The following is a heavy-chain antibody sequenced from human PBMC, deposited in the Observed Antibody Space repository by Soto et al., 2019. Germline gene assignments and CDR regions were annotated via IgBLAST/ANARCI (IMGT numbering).Heavy chain of an antibody. Sequence: GGSLRLSCTVSGFTFGDYAMSWVRQAPGKGLEWISFIRNKAYRGTTKYAASVRGRFTISRDDSKSIAYLQMNSLKTEDTAVYYCTRGDMALNDYWGQGTLVTVSS. CDR3: TRGDMALNDY. V-gene: IGHV3-49*04. CDR2: IRNKAYRGTT. CDR1: GFTFGDYA. D-gene: IGHD2-15*01. J-gene: IGHJ4*02.